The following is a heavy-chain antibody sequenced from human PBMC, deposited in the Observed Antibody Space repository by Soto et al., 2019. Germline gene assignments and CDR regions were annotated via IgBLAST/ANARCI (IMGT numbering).Heavy chain of an antibody. D-gene: IGHD3-16*02. CDR2: ISDTDGDT. CDR3: ATSSERLSLITLGGLIPLGFDY. V-gene: IGHV3-23*01. CDR1: GFTFNNND. Sequence: EAQLLESGGGLVQPGGSLRLSCVASGFTFNNNDVSWVRRAPGKGLEWVSTISDTDGDTYYGDSVKGRFSISRDKSRGTVSLQMHSLRVDDTALYYCATSSERLSLITLGGLIPLGFDYWGQGILVTVSS. J-gene: IGHJ4*02.